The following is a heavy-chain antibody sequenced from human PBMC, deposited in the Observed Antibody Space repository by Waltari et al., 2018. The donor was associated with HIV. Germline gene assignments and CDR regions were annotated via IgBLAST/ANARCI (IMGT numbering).Heavy chain of an antibody. V-gene: IGHV3-23*01. Sequence: EAQLWEFGGGSVQPGGSLRLSCVASDITFSGYVIYWVRQAPGKVVEWVARMSPSGDQTYYADSVRGRFAISRDNSKNTHYLQMNRLRVEDTAVYYCEVRSRVPVPATGGALWGQGTLVTVSS. J-gene: IGHJ4*02. D-gene: IGHD3-16*01. CDR2: MSPSGDQT. CDR3: EVRSRVPVPATGGAL. CDR1: DITFSGYV.